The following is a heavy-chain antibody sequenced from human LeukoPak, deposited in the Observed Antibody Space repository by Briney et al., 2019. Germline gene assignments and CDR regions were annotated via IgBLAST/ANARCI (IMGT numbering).Heavy chain of an antibody. D-gene: IGHD1-26*01. CDR2: ITTSATFI. J-gene: IGHJ4*02. CDR1: GFTFTDYC. Sequence: KPGGSLRLSCAASGFTFTDYCMHWVRQAPGKGLEWVTSITTSATFIYYAYSVKGRFTVSRDNAKNSLYLQMNSLRAEDTAVCYCGRDQVGTTMDLDYWGQGTLVTVSS. CDR3: GRDQVGTTMDLDY. V-gene: IGHV3-21*06.